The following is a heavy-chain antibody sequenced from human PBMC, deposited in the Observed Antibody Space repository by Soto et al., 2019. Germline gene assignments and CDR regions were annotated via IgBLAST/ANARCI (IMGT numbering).Heavy chain of an antibody. CDR2: ISGSGGST. J-gene: IGHJ4*02. V-gene: IGHV3-23*01. D-gene: IGHD3-16*02. Sequence: GGSLRLSCAASGFTFSSYAMSWVRQAPGKGLEWVSAISGSGGSTYYADSVKGRFTISRDNSKNTLYLQMNSLRAEDTAVYYCAKDCAVSRYDYVWGSYRRPSPCNDYWGQGTLVTVSS. CDR3: AKDCAVSRYDYVWGSYRRPSPCNDY. CDR1: GFTFSSYA.